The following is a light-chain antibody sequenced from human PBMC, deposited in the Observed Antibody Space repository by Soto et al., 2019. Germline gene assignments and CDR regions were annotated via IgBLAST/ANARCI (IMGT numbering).Light chain of an antibody. CDR1: QSVSSS. V-gene: IGKV3-15*01. J-gene: IGKJ4*01. CDR3: QQYNNWVT. Sequence: EIVMTQSPATLSVSPGERVTLSCRASQSVSSSLAWYQQKPGQAPRLLIYAASSRATGVPARFSGSGSGTXXXXXXXXXXXEDFAVYYCQQYNNWVTFGGGTQVEIK. CDR2: AAS.